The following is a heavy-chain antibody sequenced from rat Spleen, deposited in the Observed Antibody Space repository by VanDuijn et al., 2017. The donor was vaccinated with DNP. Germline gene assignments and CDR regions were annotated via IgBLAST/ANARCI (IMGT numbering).Heavy chain of an antibody. CDR1: GFTFSDYN. CDR2: VIYDGSRT. Sequence: EVQLVESGGGLVQAGRSLKLSCAASGFTFSDYNMAWVRQAPKKGLEWVENVIYDGSRTYYRDSVKGRFTISRDNAKSTLYLQMDSLRSEDTATYYCSTLNYYASLSGYFDYWGQGVMVTVSS. D-gene: IGHD1-12*01. J-gene: IGHJ2*01. V-gene: IGHV5S10*01. CDR3: STLNYYASLSGYFDY.